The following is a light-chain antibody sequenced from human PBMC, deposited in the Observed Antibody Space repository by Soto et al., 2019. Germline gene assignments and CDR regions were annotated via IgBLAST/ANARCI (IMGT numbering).Light chain of an antibody. J-gene: IGKJ5*01. V-gene: IGKV3-15*01. Sequence: EIVMTQSPATLSESPGDRATLSCRASQSVSSNLAWYQQKPGQAPRLLIYGASTRATGIPARFSGSGSGTEFTLTISSLQSEDFAVYYCQQYNNWPLTFGQGTRLEIK. CDR1: QSVSSN. CDR3: QQYNNWPLT. CDR2: GAS.